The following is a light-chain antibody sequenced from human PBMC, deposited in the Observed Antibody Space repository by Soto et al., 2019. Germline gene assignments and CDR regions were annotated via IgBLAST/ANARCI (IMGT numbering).Light chain of an antibody. CDR3: QQYKNWPRT. J-gene: IGKJ1*01. CDR2: GAS. V-gene: IGKV3-15*01. CDR1: QSVSSN. Sequence: EIVMTQSPATLSVPPGERATLSCRASQSVSSNLAWYQQKPGQAPRLLIYGASTSATGIPARFSGSGSGTEFTLTISSLQSEDFAVYYCQQYKNWPRTFGQGTKVEIK.